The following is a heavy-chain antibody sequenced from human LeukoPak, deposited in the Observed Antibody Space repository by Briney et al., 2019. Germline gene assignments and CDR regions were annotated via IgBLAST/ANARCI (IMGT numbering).Heavy chain of an antibody. J-gene: IGHJ4*02. CDR3: AKDIDSSSWYYFDY. CDR2: ISWNSGRL. D-gene: IGHD6-13*01. Sequence: GRSLRLSCAASGFNFHDYAMHWVRQTPGKGLEWVSSISWNSGRLGYADPVKGRFTISRDNAKNSLYLEMNSLRAEDTALYFCAKDIDSSSWYYFDYWGQGTLVTVSS. CDR1: GFNFHDYA. V-gene: IGHV3-9*01.